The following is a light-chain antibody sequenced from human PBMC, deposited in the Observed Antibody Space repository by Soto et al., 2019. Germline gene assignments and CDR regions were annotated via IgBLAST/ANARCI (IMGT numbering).Light chain of an antibody. Sequence: DIQMTQSPSSLSASVGDRVTITCRASQSISSYLNWYQQKPGKAPKLLIYAASSLQSGVPSRFSGRGSGTDFTLTISSLQPEDFATYYCQQSDSTPTFGQGTKLEIK. J-gene: IGKJ2*01. CDR2: AAS. CDR1: QSISSY. V-gene: IGKV1-39*01. CDR3: QQSDSTPT.